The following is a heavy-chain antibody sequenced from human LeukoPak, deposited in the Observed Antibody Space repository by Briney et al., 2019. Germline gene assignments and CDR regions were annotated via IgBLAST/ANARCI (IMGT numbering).Heavy chain of an antibody. V-gene: IGHV4-59*01. CDR1: GGSISSYY. D-gene: IGHD4-17*01. J-gene: IGHJ6*02. CDR2: IYYSGST. CDR3: ARHTVTCYYYYGMDV. Sequence: SETLSLTCTVSGGSISSYYWSWIRQPPGKGLEWIGYIYYSGSTNYNPSLKSRVTISVDTSKNQFSLKLSSVTAADTAVYYCARHTVTCYYYYGMDVWGQGTTVTVSS.